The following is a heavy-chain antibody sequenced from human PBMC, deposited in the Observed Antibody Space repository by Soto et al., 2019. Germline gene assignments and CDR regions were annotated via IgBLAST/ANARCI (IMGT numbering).Heavy chain of an antibody. J-gene: IGHJ4*02. CDR1: AGSISRGRYY. Sequence: QVQLQESGPGLVKPSQTLSLTCAVSAGSISRGRYYWSWIPQHPGKGLEWIGNIYYSGNTYYNPSLKSRVTISVDTSKNQFSLKLSSVTAADTAVYYCARGPYGDYGDYRGQGTLVTVSS. V-gene: IGHV4-31*11. D-gene: IGHD4-17*01. CDR2: IYYSGNT. CDR3: ARGPYGDYGDY.